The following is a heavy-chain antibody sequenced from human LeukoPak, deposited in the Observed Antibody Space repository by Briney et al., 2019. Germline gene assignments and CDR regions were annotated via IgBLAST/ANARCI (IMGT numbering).Heavy chain of an antibody. J-gene: IGHJ4*02. D-gene: IGHD1-26*01. Sequence: GGSLRLSCAASGFTFSSYWMHWVRQAPGKGLVWVARINGDGISTTYADSVKGRFTISRDNARNTVYLQMISLRGEDTAVYYRARDGWVDYWGQGTLVTVSS. CDR1: GFTFSSYW. CDR3: ARDGWVDY. V-gene: IGHV3-74*01. CDR2: INGDGIST.